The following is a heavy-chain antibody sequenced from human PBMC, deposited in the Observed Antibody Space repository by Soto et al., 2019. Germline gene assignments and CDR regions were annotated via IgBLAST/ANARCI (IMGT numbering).Heavy chain of an antibody. CDR1: GYTFTGYY. J-gene: IGHJ5*02. V-gene: IGHV1-2*04. CDR2: INPNSGGT. CDR3: ARDQTMHDFWSGYSEENWFDP. Sequence: GASVKVSCKASGYTFTGYYMHWVRQAPEQGLEWMGWINPNSGGTNYAQKFQGWVTMTRDTSISTAYMELSRLRSDDTAVYYCARDQTMHDFWSGYSEENWFDPWGQGTLVTVSS. D-gene: IGHD3-3*01.